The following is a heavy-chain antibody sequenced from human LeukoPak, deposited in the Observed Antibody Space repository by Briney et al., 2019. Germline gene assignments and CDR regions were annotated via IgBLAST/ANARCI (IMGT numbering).Heavy chain of an antibody. CDR2: ISYDGSNK. J-gene: IGHJ6*03. Sequence: GGSLRLSCAASGFTFSSYAMHWVRQAPGKGLEWVAVISYDGSNKYYADSVKGRFTISRDNSKNTLYLQMSSLRSEDTAVYYCARNGYYDFWSGYSSRNYYYYMDVWGKGTTVTVS. CDR3: ARNGYYDFWSGYSSRNYYYYMDV. D-gene: IGHD3-3*01. CDR1: GFTFSSYA. V-gene: IGHV3-30-3*01.